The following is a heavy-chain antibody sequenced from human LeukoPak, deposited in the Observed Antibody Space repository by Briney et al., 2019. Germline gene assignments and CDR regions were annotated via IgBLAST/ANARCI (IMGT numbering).Heavy chain of an antibody. V-gene: IGHV3-74*01. D-gene: IGHD1-26*01. J-gene: IGHJ4*02. Sequence: GGSLRLPCAASGFTFSSYWMHWVRQAPGEGLVWVSRINSDGSSTSYADSVKGRFTISRDDAKNTLYLQMNSLRAEDTAVYYCARKPGELFDYWGQGTLVTVSS. CDR1: GFTFSSYW. CDR3: ARKPGELFDY. CDR2: INSDGSST.